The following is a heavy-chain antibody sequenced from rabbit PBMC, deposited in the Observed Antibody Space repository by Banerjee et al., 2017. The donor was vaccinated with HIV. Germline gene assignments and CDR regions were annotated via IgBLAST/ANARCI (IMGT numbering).Heavy chain of an antibody. CDR1: GIDFNSYYY. CDR2: IYIGSGST. V-gene: IGHV1S45*01. CDR3: AKNDVVVVGYAL. J-gene: IGHJ4*01. D-gene: IGHD6-1*01. Sequence: QEQLEESGGGLVKPGGTLTLTCKASGIDFNSYYYMCWVRQAPGKGLEWIGCIYIGSGSTYYANWAKGRFTISKTSSTRVTLQMTSLTGADTATYFCAKNDVVVVGYALWGPGTLVTVS.